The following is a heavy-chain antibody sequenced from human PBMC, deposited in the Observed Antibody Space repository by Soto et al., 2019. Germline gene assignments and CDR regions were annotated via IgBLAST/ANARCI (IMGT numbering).Heavy chain of an antibody. D-gene: IGHD3-10*01. CDR1: GGSISSGGYY. V-gene: IGHV4-31*03. CDR3: ARDKKAYYYDSGSNDNPPRGMDV. CDR2: IYYSGST. J-gene: IGHJ6*02. Sequence: SETLSLTCTVSGGSISSGGYYWSWIRQHPGKGLEWIGYIYYSGSTYYNPSLKSRVTISVDTSKNQFSLKLSSVTGADTAAYYRARDKKAYYYDSGSNDNPPRGMDVWGQGTTVTVSS.